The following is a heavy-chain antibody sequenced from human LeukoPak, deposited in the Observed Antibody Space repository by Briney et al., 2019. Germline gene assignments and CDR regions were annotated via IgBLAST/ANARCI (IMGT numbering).Heavy chain of an antibody. J-gene: IGHJ5*02. CDR2: IIPIFDTA. Sequence: SVKVSCKASGGTFSTYVINWARQAPGQGLEWMGGIIPIFDTANYAQEFQGRVTITADKSTTTAYMELRSLRSDDTAVYYCARDTRELLVGSSWFDPWGQGTLVTVSS. CDR1: GGTFSTYV. V-gene: IGHV1-69*06. D-gene: IGHD1-26*01. CDR3: ARDTRELLVGSSWFDP.